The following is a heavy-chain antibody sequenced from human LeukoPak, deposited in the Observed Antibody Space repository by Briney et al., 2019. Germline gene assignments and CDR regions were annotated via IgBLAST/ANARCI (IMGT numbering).Heavy chain of an antibody. D-gene: IGHD6-13*01. CDR1: GGSISSYY. J-gene: IGHJ4*02. CDR3: ARETPIIAAAGSTIDY. V-gene: IGHV4-59*12. Sequence: SETLSLTCTVSGGSISSYYWSWIRQPPGKGLEWIGYIYHSGSTYYNPSLKSRVTISVDRSKNQFSLKLSSVTAADTAVYYCARETPIIAAAGSTIDYWGQGTLVTVSS. CDR2: IYHSGST.